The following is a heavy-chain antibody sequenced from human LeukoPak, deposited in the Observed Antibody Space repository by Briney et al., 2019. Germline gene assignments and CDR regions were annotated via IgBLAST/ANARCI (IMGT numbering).Heavy chain of an antibody. CDR2: INHSGST. CDR1: GGSISSSHW. CDR3: ARSIGVPERTDY. D-gene: IGHD2-2*01. J-gene: IGHJ4*02. Sequence: SETLSLTCVVSGGSISSSHWWTWVRQPPGKGLEWIGEINHSGSTNYNPSLKSRVTISVDRSKNQFSLKLSSVTAADKAVYYWARSIGVPERTDYWGQGTQVTVSS. V-gene: IGHV4-4*02.